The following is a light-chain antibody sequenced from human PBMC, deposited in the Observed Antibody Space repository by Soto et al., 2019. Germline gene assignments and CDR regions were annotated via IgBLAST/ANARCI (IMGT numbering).Light chain of an antibody. J-gene: IGKJ5*01. V-gene: IGKV1-39*01. CDR1: QIISNY. CDR3: QQSYSPSVT. Sequence: DSQRTQSPSSLSASVGDRVTITCLASQIISNYLNWYHQKPGKAPKLRIYAASSLQSGVPSRFSGSGSGTDFALTISSLQPEDFATYYCQQSYSPSVTFGQGTRVAI. CDR2: AAS.